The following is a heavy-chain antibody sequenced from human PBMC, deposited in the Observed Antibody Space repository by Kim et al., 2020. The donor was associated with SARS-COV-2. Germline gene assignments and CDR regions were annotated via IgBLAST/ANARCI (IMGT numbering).Heavy chain of an antibody. CDR3: ARLHSPYGSKAAYNWFDP. D-gene: IGHD3-10*01. CDR1: GGSISSSSYY. Sequence: SETLSLTCTVSGGSISSSSYYWGWIRQPPGKGLEWIGSIYYSGSTYYNPSLKSRVTISVDTSKNQFSLKLSSVTAADTAVYYCARLHSPYGSKAAYNWFDPWGQGTLVTVSS. J-gene: IGHJ5*02. V-gene: IGHV4-39*01. CDR2: IYYSGST.